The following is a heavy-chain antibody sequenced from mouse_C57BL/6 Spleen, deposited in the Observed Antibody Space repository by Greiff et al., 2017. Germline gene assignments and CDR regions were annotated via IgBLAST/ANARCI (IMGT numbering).Heavy chain of an antibody. CDR3: TTRGLRTEYYFDY. V-gene: IGHV14-1*01. Sequence: EVQLQQSGAELVRPGASVKLSCTASGFNIKDYYMHWVKQRPEQGLEWIGRIDPEDGDTEYAPKFQGKATMTADTSSNTAYLQLSSLTSEDTAVYYCTTRGLRTEYYFDYWGQGTTLTVSS. CDR2: IDPEDGDT. D-gene: IGHD2-4*01. CDR1: GFNIKDYY. J-gene: IGHJ2*01.